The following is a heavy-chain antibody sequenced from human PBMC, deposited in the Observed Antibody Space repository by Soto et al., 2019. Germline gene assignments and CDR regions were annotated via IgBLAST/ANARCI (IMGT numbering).Heavy chain of an antibody. J-gene: IGHJ3*02. CDR1: GGSISSGGYY. Sequence: SETLSLTCTVSGGSISSGGYYWSWIRQHPGNGQEWIGYIYYSGSTYYNPTLKSRVTISVDTSKNQFSLKLSSVTAADTAVYYCARYTSRGDGYNSPAFDIWGQGTMVTVSS. V-gene: IGHV4-31*03. CDR2: IYYSGST. CDR3: ARYTSRGDGYNSPAFDI. D-gene: IGHD5-12*01.